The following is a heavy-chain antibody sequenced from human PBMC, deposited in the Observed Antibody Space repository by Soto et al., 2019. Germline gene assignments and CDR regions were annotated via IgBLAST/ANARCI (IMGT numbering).Heavy chain of an antibody. J-gene: IGHJ4*02. D-gene: IGHD4-17*01. CDR3: ARDLRLDY. V-gene: IGHV4-59*01. CDR2: IYYSGST. Sequence: SETLSLTCTVSGGSIISYYWSWIRQPPGKGLEWIGYIYYSGSTNYNPSLKSRVTISVDTSKNQFSLKLSSVTAADTAVYYCARDLRLDYWGQRTPVTVSS. CDR1: GGSIISYY.